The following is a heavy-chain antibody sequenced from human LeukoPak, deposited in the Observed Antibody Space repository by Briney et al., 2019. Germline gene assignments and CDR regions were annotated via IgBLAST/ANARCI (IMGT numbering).Heavy chain of an antibody. V-gene: IGHV3-21*01. Sequence: PGGSLRLSCTTSGFTFSSYSMNWVRQAPGKGLEWVSSISSSSSYIYYADSVKGRFTISRDNAKNSLYLQMNSLRAEDTAVYYCARDVDIKVDYWGQGTLVTVSS. J-gene: IGHJ4*02. CDR3: ARDVDIKVDY. D-gene: IGHD5-12*01. CDR1: GFTFSSYS. CDR2: ISSSSSYI.